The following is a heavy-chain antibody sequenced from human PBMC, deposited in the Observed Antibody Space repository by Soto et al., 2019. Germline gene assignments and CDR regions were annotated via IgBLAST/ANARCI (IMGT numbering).Heavy chain of an antibody. CDR2: IVVGSGNT. J-gene: IGHJ5*02. V-gene: IGHV1-58*02. Sequence: ASVKVSCKASGFTFTSSAMQWVRQARGQRLEWIGWIVVGSGNTNYAQKFQGRVTITRDTSASTACMELSSLRSEDTAVYYCARDVSGTTGRPNWFDPWGQGTLVTVSS. CDR1: GFTFTSSA. D-gene: IGHD1-1*01. CDR3: ARDVSGTTGRPNWFDP.